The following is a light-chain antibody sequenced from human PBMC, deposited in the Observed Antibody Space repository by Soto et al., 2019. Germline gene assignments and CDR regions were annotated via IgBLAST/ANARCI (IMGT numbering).Light chain of an antibody. CDR3: QSYDSSLSAHV. J-gene: IGLJ1*01. CDR2: GNN. CDR1: SSNIGAGHD. V-gene: IGLV1-40*01. Sequence: QPVLTQPPSVSGAPGQRVTISCTGSSSNIGAGHDAHWYQQLPETAPKLLIYGNNNRPSGVPDRFSGSKSGTSASLAITGLQAEDEAEYYCQSYDSSLSAHVFGTGTKLTVL.